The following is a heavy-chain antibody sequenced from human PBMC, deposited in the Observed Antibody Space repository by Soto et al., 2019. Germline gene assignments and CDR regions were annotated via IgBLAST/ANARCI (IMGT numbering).Heavy chain of an antibody. CDR2: ISASGGRP. D-gene: IGHD2-2*01. Sequence: GGSLRLSCAASGFTFRSYTMSWVRQAPGKGLEWISSISASGGRPSYADSVQGRFVISRDNSMNTVYLQMSSLRDEDTAMYYCAKARCSTSDCYVPDSWGQGT. J-gene: IGHJ5*01. V-gene: IGHV3-23*01. CDR1: GFTFRSYT. CDR3: AKARCSTSDCYVPDS.